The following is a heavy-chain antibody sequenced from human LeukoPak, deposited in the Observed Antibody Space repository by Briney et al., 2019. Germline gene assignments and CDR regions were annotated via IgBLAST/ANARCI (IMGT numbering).Heavy chain of an antibody. V-gene: IGHV3-30-3*01. CDR3: ARDVTVVPAAGAIDY. Sequence: PGGSLRLSCAASGFTFSSYAMHWVRQAPGKGLEWVAVISYDGSNKYYADSVKGRFTISRDNAKNSLYLQMNSLRAEDTAVYYCARDVTVVPAAGAIDYWGQGTLVTVSS. D-gene: IGHD2-2*01. J-gene: IGHJ4*02. CDR1: GFTFSSYA. CDR2: ISYDGSNK.